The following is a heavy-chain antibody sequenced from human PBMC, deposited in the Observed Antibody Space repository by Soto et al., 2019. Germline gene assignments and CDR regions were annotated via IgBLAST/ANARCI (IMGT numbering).Heavy chain of an antibody. D-gene: IGHD3-10*01. CDR3: ARDPHDSGNFDY. V-gene: IGHV4-59*01. CDR1: GGSISSYY. CDR2: IYYSGST. Sequence: SETLSLTCTVSGGSISSYYWSWIRQPPGEGLEWIGYIYYSGSTNYNPSLKSRVTISVDTSKNQFSLKLSSVTAADTAVYYCARDPHDSGNFDYWGQGTLVTVSS. J-gene: IGHJ4*02.